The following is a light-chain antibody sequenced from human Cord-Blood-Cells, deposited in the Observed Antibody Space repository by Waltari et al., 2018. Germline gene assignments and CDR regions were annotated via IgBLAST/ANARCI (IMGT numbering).Light chain of an antibody. Sequence: QSVLTQPPSVSGAPGQRVTISCTGSSSNIGAGYDVHWYQQLPGTAPKLLTYGNSNPPPRVPDLISWSTTGTSAFLAITGLQAGDEADYYCQSYDSSLSGSVFGGGTKLTVL. J-gene: IGLJ2*01. CDR3: QSYDSSLSGSV. CDR1: SSNIGAGYD. V-gene: IGLV1-40*01. CDR2: GNS.